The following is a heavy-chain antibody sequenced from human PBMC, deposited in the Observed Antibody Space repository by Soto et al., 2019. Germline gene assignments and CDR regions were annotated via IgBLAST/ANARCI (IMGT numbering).Heavy chain of an antibody. J-gene: IGHJ5*02. V-gene: IGHV6-1*01. CDR3: AKGDNLGPKTGYAFDP. D-gene: IGHD5-12*01. CDR1: GDSFSINTAS. CDR2: TYFRSKWYN. Sequence: TLSLTCAISGDSFSINTASLNWISHSPSRVLEWLGRTYFRSKWYNDYAVSVKSRIIINPDTSNNQFSLQLNSVTPEDTAVYFCAKGDNLGPKTGYAFDPWGQGIMVTVSS.